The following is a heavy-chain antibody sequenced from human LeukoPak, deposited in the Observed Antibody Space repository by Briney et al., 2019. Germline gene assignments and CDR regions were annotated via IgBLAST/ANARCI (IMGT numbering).Heavy chain of an antibody. V-gene: IGHV4-39*01. D-gene: IGHD3-10*01. CDR2: IYYSGST. CDR3: ARRPYYYGSGSYYEYYYYYGMDV. J-gene: IGHJ6*02. Sequence: SETLSLTCTVSGGSISSSSYYWGWIRQPPGKGLEWIGSIYYSGSTYYNPSLKGRVTISVDTSKNQFSLKLSSVTAADTAVYYCARRPYYYGSGSYYEYYYYYGMDVWGQGTTDTVSS. CDR1: GGSISSSSYY.